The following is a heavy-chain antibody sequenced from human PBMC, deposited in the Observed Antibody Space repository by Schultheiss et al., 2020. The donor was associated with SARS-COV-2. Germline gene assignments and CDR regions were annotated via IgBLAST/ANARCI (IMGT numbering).Heavy chain of an antibody. CDR1: GFTFSSYA. CDR2: IYSGGST. D-gene: IGHD6-19*01. J-gene: IGHJ5*02. Sequence: GESLKISCAASGFTFSSYAMSWVRQAPGKGLEWVSVIYSGGSTYYADSVKGRFTISRDNSKNTLYLQMNSLRAEDTAVYYCARPTAVAGRGWFDPWGQGTLVTVSS. CDR3: ARPTAVAGRGWFDP. V-gene: IGHV3-66*04.